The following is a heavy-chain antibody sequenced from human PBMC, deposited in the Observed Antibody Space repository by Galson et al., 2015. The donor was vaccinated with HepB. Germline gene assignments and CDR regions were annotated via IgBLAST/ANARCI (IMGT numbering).Heavy chain of an antibody. V-gene: IGHV1-2*02. Sequence: SVKVPCKASGYTFTGYYMHWVRQAPGQGLEWMGWINPNSGGTNYAQKFQGRVTMTRDTSISTAYMELSRLRSDDTAVYYCARVSDPNYDFWSHNPFDYWGQGTLVTVSS. J-gene: IGHJ4*02. D-gene: IGHD3-3*01. CDR2: INPNSGGT. CDR1: GYTFTGYY. CDR3: ARVSDPNYDFWSHNPFDY.